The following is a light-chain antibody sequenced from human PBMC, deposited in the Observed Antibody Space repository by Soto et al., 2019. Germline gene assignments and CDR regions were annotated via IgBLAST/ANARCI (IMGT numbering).Light chain of an antibody. V-gene: IGKV1-5*03. Sequence: DIKMTQSPSTMSASVGDRVIITCRASQSISSWLACYQQKPGKAPARPIYKASGLQRGVPSRFSGSGSGPEFTLTIISLQPDDFATDYCQHNRSQPLTFGGGTKVDIK. J-gene: IGKJ4*01. CDR3: QHNRSQPLT. CDR2: KAS. CDR1: QSISSW.